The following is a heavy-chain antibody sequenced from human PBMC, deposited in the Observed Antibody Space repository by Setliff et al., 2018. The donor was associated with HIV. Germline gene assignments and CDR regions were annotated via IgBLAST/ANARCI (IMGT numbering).Heavy chain of an antibody. CDR3: TRHAPSGELYYFDY. CDR1: GGSIRSSSHL. CDR2: IYYSGST. J-gene: IGHJ4*02. Sequence: SETLSLTCTVSGGSIRSSSHLWGWIRQSPGKGLQWIGSIYYSGSTHYNESLKRRVTISVDTSKNQFSLKLNSVTAADTALYYCTRHAPSGELYYFDYWGQGILVTVSS. V-gene: IGHV4-39*01. D-gene: IGHD3-10*01.